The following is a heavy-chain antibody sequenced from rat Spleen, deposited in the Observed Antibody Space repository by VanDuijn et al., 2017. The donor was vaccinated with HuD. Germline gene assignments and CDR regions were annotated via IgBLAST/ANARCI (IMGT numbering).Heavy chain of an antibody. J-gene: IGHJ3*01. Sequence: EVQLVESGGGLVQPGRSLKLSCAASGFTFSSYWMYWIRPAPGKGLEGVSSINTDGGRTYYPDSEKGRYTISRDNAENNVYLQMNSLRSEDTATYYCAKEGGGYTFAYWGQGTLVTVSS. CDR1: GFTFSSYW. V-gene: IGHV5-58*01. D-gene: IGHD1-11*01. CDR3: AKEGGGYTFAY. CDR2: INTDGGRT.